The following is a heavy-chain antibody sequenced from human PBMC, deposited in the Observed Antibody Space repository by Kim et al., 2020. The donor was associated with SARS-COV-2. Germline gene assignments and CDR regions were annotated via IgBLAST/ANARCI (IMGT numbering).Heavy chain of an antibody. CDR1: GGSVSSGSYY. Sequence: SETLSLTCTVSGGSVSSGSYYWSWIRQPPGKGLEWIGYIYYSGSTNYNPSLKSRVTISVDTSKNQFSLKLSSVTAADTAVYYCARDPYYYGSRAFDIWGQGTMVTVSS. J-gene: IGHJ3*02. CDR2: IYYSGST. CDR3: ARDPYYYGSRAFDI. V-gene: IGHV4-61*01. D-gene: IGHD3-10*01.